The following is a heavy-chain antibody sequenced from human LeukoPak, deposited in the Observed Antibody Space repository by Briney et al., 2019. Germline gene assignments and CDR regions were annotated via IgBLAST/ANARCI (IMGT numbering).Heavy chain of an antibody. CDR2: ITAYGAGI. J-gene: IGHJ4*02. V-gene: IGHV3-23*01. Sequence: PGGSLRLSCAVSGITFGSFAMSWVRQTPEKGLEWLGFITAYGAGIYYGPSENGRSTISRDNSNNTLYLQINSLRVDDTAIYCCATGPRSGSFQFWGRGTQVIVSS. CDR3: ATGPRSGSFQF. CDR1: GITFGSFA. D-gene: IGHD3-10*01.